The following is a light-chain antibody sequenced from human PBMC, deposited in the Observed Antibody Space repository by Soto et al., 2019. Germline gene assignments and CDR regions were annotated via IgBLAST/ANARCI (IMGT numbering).Light chain of an antibody. CDR1: SSDVGGYNY. Sequence: QSALTQPASVSASPGQSITISCTGTSSDVGGYNYVSWYQQHPGKAPKLMIYEVNNRPSGVSNRFSGSKSGNTASLTISGLQAEDEADYYCSSYTSSSTLVFGGGTKLTVL. J-gene: IGLJ2*01. CDR2: EVN. CDR3: SSYTSSSTLV. V-gene: IGLV2-14*01.